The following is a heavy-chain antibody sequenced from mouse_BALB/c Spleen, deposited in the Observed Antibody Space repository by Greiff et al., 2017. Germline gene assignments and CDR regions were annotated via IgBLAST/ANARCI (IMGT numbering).Heavy chain of an antibody. J-gene: IGHJ4*01. Sequence: LISRLSISKDNSKSQVFLKLNSLQTDDTATYYCAKWKRQLGLRLAMDYWGQGTSVTVSS. D-gene: IGHD3-1*01. CDR3: AKWKRQLGLRLAMDY. V-gene: IGHV2-3*01.